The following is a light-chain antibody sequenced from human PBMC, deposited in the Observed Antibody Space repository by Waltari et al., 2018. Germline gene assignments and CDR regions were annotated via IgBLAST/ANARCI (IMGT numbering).Light chain of an antibody. J-gene: IGLJ3*02. V-gene: IGLV2-23*02. CDR3: CSYVGSAISV. CDR1: SSDIGTYNL. Sequence: QSALTQTASVSGSPGQAITISCSGTSSDIGTYNLVSWYQQHPGKAPKLIIYDVNKRPSGVSNRFSGSKSGNTAFLTISGLQTADEADYYCCSYVGSAISVFGGGTKLTVL. CDR2: DVN.